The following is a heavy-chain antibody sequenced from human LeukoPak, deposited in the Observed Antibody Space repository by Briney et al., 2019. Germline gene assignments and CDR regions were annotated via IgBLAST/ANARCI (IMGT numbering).Heavy chain of an antibody. Sequence: ASVKVSCKASGYTFTGYYMHWVRQAPGQGLEWMGWINPNSGGTNYAQKFQGWVTMTRDTSISTAYMELSRLRSDDTAVYYCARDPSWEFLEWLSVFDYWGQGTLVTVSS. CDR1: GYTFTGYY. CDR3: ARDPSWEFLEWLSVFDY. V-gene: IGHV1-2*04. CDR2: INPNSGGT. D-gene: IGHD3-3*01. J-gene: IGHJ4*02.